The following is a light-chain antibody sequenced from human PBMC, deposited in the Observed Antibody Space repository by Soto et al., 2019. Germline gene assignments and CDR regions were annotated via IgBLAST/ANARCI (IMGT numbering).Light chain of an antibody. CDR2: EAY. CDR3: CSYEGGNIVYV. V-gene: IGLV2-23*01. J-gene: IGLJ1*01. CDR1: SSYVGGHNL. Sequence: QSAVAQPSSGCGATGQSSTISCTGTSSYVGGHNLLAWYQQHPGKAPKSIMYEAYRRRSGVSPRFSGYKSGNTGSLTISGLQAEDEADYYCCSYEGGNIVYVFGTGNKVTVL.